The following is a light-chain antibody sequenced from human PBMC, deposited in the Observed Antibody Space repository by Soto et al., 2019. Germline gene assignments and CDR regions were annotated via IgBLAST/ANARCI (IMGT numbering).Light chain of an antibody. Sequence: QSVLTQPASVSGSPGQSITISCTGTYSDVGAYMYVSWYQHHPGKAPKLMVSGVSNRPSGVSDRFSGSKSGNTASLTISGLQAEDEAAYFCISYTTSSTYVFGTGTKLTVL. CDR3: ISYTTSSTYV. J-gene: IGLJ1*01. CDR2: GVS. CDR1: YSDVGAYMY. V-gene: IGLV2-14*03.